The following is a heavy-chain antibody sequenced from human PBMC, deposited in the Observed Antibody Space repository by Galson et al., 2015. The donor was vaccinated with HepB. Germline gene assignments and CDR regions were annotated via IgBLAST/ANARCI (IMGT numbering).Heavy chain of an antibody. CDR3: VRGGGNWTS. Sequence: SLRLSXXXSGFTFXTSWMSWXRQAXGKGLGXXATITHXXXQKYYIDSVKDRXXXSRDNARISLYLQMNSLRVEDTAVYYXVRGGGNWTSWGQGTLVTVSS. J-gene: IGHJ5*02. D-gene: IGHD3/OR15-3a*01. V-gene: IGHV3-7*04. CDR1: GFTFXTSW. CDR2: ITHXXXQK.